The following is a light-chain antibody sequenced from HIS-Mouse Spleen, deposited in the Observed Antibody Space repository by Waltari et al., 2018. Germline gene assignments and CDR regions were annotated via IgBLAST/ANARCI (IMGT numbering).Light chain of an antibody. CDR1: RSDVGGYNY. J-gene: IGLJ1*01. CDR3: SSYTSSSTYV. CDR2: EVI. V-gene: IGLV2-14*01. Sequence: QSALTQPDSVSGSPGQSITISCTGPRSDVGGYNYVSWYQQHPGKAPKLMIYEVINRPSGVSNRFSGSKSGNTASLTISGLQAEDEADYYCSSYTSSSTYVFGTGTKVTVL.